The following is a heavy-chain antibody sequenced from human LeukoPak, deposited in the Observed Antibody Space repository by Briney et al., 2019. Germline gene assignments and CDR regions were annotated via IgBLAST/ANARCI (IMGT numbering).Heavy chain of an antibody. V-gene: IGHV3-30*04. CDR2: ISYDGSNK. CDR3: ARGNSRTYYFDY. CDR1: GFTFSGYA. J-gene: IGHJ4*02. Sequence: GGSLRLSCAASGFTFSGYAMHWVRQAPGKGLEWVAVISYDGSNKYYADSVKGRFTISRDNSKNTLYLQMNSLRAEDTAVYYCARGNSRTYYFDYWGQGTLVTVSS. D-gene: IGHD6-13*01.